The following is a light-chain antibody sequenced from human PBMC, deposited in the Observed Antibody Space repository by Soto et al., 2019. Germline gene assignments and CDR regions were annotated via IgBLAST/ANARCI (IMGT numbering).Light chain of an antibody. CDR2: DTS. Sequence: QAVVTQEHSLTVSPGGTVTLTCASSTGAVTSTYYPNWFQQKPGQAPRALIYDTSNRHSWTPARFSGSLLGGKAALTLSGVQPEDESDYYCLLYYSDARVFGGGTKLTVL. V-gene: IGLV7-43*01. J-gene: IGLJ3*02. CDR3: LLYYSDARV. CDR1: TGAVTSTYY.